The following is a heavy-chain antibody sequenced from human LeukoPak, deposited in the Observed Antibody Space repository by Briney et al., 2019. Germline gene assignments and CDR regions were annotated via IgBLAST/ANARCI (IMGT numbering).Heavy chain of an antibody. Sequence: GESLKISCKGSGYSFTSYWIGWVRQMPGKGLEWMGIIYPGDSDTRYSPSFQGQVTISADKSISTAYLQWSSLKASDTAMYYCARHTLSSGVVAARVAFDIWGQGTMVTASS. CDR1: GYSFTSYW. D-gene: IGHD2-15*01. V-gene: IGHV5-51*01. CDR3: ARHTLSSGVVAARVAFDI. J-gene: IGHJ3*02. CDR2: IYPGDSDT.